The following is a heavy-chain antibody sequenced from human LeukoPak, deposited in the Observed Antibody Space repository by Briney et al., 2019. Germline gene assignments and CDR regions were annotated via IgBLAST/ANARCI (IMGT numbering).Heavy chain of an antibody. CDR3: ARVHPLSTYTAMVCSYFDY. D-gene: IGHD5-18*01. J-gene: IGHJ4*02. CDR2: ISGSGGST. Sequence: PGGSLRLSCAASGFTFSSYAMSWVRQAPGKGLEWVSAISGSGGSTYYADSVKGRFTISRDNSKNTLYLQMNSLRAEDTAVYYCARVHPLSTYTAMVCSYFDYWGQGTLVTVSS. V-gene: IGHV3-23*01. CDR1: GFTFSSYA.